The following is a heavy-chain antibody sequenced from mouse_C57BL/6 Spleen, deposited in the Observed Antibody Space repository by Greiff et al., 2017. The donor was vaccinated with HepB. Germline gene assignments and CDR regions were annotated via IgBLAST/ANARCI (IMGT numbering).Heavy chain of an antibody. Sequence: EVQLQQSGAELVRPGASVKLSCTASGFNIKDDYMHWVKQRPEQGLEWIGWIDPENGDPEYASKFQGKATITAATSSNTAYLQLSSLTSEDTAVYYCTKGDYDIAYWGQGTLVTVSA. J-gene: IGHJ3*01. CDR3: TKGDYDIAY. V-gene: IGHV14-4*01. D-gene: IGHD2-4*01. CDR1: GFNIKDDY. CDR2: IDPENGDP.